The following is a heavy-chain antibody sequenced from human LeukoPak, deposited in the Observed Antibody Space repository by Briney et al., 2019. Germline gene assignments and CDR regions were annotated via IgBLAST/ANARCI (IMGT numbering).Heavy chain of an antibody. CDR1: GGSMTHYY. CDR3: ARGALNRFES. Sequence: SETLSLTCTVSGGSMTHYYWSGIRQSPGKRLEWIANIYYSGSTTYNPSLKSRVAMSIDTSNNQFSLRLRSVTAADTAVYYCARGALNRFESWGQGTLVTVSS. V-gene: IGHV4-59*01. CDR2: IYYSGST. J-gene: IGHJ4*02.